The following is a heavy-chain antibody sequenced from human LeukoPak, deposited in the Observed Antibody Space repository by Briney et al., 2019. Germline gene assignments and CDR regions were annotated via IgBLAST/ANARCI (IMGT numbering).Heavy chain of an antibody. J-gene: IGHJ4*02. V-gene: IGHV3-53*01. CDR1: GFTFSSYG. Sequence: PGGSLRLSCAASGFTFSSYGIHWVRQAPGKGLEWVSFIYSGGSTYYADSVKGRFTISRDNSKNTLYLQMNSLRADDTAVYYCARRAGAYSHPYDYWGQGTLVTVSS. CDR3: ARRAGAYSHPYDY. D-gene: IGHD4/OR15-4a*01. CDR2: IYSGGST.